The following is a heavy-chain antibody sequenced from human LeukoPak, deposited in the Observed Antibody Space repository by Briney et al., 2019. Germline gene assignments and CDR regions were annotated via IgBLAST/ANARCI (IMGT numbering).Heavy chain of an antibody. D-gene: IGHD2-2*01. CDR2: INPNSGGT. CDR1: GGTFSSYA. CDR3: ARAGVVVPAAKAYFQH. J-gene: IGHJ1*01. V-gene: IGHV1-2*02. Sequence: ASVKVSCKASGGTFSSYAISWVRQAPGQGLEWMGWINPNSGGTNYAQKFQGRVTMTRDTSISTAYMELSRLRSDDTAVYYCARAGVVVPAAKAYFQHWGQGTLVTVSS.